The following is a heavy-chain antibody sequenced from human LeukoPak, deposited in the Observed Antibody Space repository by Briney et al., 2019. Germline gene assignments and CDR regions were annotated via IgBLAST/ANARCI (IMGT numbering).Heavy chain of an antibody. CDR1: GFTFGHYA. CDR3: AKDLTTVVTPQYFQH. V-gene: IGHV3-9*01. CDR2: ISWNSGSI. J-gene: IGHJ1*01. D-gene: IGHD4-23*01. Sequence: LRLSCTGSGFTFGHYAMHWVRQAPGKGLEWVSGISWNSGSIGYADSVKGRFTISRDNAKNSLYLQMNSLRAEDTALYYCAKDLTTVVTPQYFQHWGQGTLVTVSS.